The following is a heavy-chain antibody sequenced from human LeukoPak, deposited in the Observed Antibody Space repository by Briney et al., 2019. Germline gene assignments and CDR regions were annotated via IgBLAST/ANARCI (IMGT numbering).Heavy chain of an antibody. CDR3: ARRPVYYYYYMDV. J-gene: IGHJ6*03. CDR1: GGSFSGYY. Sequence: PSETLSLTCAVYGGSFSGYYWSWIRQPPGRGLEWMGEINHSGSTNYNPSLKSRVTISVDTSKNQFSLKLSSVTAADTAVYYCARRPVYYYYYMDVWGKGTTVTVSS. V-gene: IGHV4-34*01. CDR2: INHSGST.